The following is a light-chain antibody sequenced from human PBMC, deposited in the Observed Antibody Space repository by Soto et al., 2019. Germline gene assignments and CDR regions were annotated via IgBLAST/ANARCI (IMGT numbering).Light chain of an antibody. CDR2: DVY. J-gene: IGKJ5*01. Sequence: EVLLTQSPVTLSLSQGERATLSFRASQSFRGLLAWYQQKPGQPPRLLIYDVYNWATGLPPRFSGSGSGGDCTLTLSSLEPADSGVYSCQQRRMWTITFGQGTRLEIK. V-gene: IGKV3-11*02. CDR3: QQRRMWTIT. CDR1: QSFRGL.